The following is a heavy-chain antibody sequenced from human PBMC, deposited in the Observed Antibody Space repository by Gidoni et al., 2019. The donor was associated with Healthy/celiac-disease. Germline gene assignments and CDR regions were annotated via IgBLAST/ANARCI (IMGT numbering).Heavy chain of an antibody. J-gene: IGHJ4*02. Sequence: QVQLVESGGGVVQPERFLILSCAAYGFTFSSYAMHWVRQAPGKGLEWVAVISYDGSNKYYADSVKGRFTISRDNSKNTLYLQMNSLRAEDTAVYYCARASGSGWYSLSYWGQGTLVTVSS. CDR1: GFTFSSYA. D-gene: IGHD6-19*01. CDR2: ISYDGSNK. CDR3: ARASGSGWYSLSY. V-gene: IGHV3-30-3*01.